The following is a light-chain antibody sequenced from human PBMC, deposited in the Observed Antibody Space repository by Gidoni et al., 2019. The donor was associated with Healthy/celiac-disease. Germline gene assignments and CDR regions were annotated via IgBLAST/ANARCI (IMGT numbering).Light chain of an antibody. V-gene: IGKV1-9*01. CDR2: AAS. Sequence: IQLTQSPSSLSASVGDRVTITCRASQGISSYLAWYQQKPGKAPKLLIYAASTLQSGVPSRFSGSGSGTDFTLTISSRQPEDFATYYCQQRNSYPITFGQXTRLEIK. CDR1: QGISSY. J-gene: IGKJ5*01. CDR3: QQRNSYPIT.